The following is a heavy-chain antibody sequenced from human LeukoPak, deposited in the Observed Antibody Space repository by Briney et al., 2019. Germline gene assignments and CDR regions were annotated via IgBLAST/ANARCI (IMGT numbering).Heavy chain of an antibody. D-gene: IGHD6-19*01. CDR1: EFAVKGKS. V-gene: IGHV3-33*01. J-gene: IGHJ4*02. Sequence: GWSLAGAPAESEFAVKGKSVDFGGRRTIKKMEWVALIWFDGRNKFHADSVKGRFPISRDNSKNTLFLQMNSLRAEDTAVYYCAREWGPIAVSGGPGYWGQGALVTVSS. CDR2: IWFDGRNK. CDR3: AREWGPIAVSGGPGY.